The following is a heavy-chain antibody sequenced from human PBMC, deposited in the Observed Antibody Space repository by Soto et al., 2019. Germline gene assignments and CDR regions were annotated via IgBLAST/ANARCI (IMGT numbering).Heavy chain of an antibody. CDR1: EFTINSLS. Sequence: PGGFLRQSCTVCEFTINSLSLHCVRQGPDKGLEWVAVVSFDGKVTYYADSVKGRFTVSRDISKNTIYLQANSLRPEDTSVYYCAREPYGESQYFEYGGQGIPVTVTS. J-gene: IGHJ4*02. D-gene: IGHD2-21*01. CDR3: AREPYGESQYFEY. CDR2: VSFDGKVT. V-gene: IGHV3-30*04.